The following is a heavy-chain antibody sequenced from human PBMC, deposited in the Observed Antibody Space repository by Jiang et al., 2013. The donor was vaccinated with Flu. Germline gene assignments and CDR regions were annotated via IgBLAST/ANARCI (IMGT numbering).Heavy chain of an antibody. D-gene: IGHD3-22*01. V-gene: IGHV6-1*01. CDR1: A. CDR3: ARGVYYDSSGYPYYFDY. Sequence: AWNWIRQSPSRGLEWLGRTYYRSKWYNDYAVSVKSRITINPDTSKNQFSLQLNSVTPEDTAVYYCARGVYYDSSGYPYYFDYWGQGTLVTVSS. CDR2: TYYRSKWYN. J-gene: IGHJ4*02.